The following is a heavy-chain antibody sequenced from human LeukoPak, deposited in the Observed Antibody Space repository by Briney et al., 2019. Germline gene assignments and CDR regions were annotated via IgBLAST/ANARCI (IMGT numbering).Heavy chain of an antibody. D-gene: IGHD3-3*01. CDR2: ISSSGDGT. CDR3: AKDGSGHYPNWFDP. J-gene: IGHJ5*02. V-gene: IGHV3-23*01. Sequence: GGSLRLSCAASGFTFSNSAMGWVRQAPGKGLEWVSSISSSGDGTYYADSVKGRFTISRDNSKNTLYLQMNSLRAEDTAVYYCAKDGSGHYPNWFDPWGQGTLVTVSS. CDR1: GFTFSNSA.